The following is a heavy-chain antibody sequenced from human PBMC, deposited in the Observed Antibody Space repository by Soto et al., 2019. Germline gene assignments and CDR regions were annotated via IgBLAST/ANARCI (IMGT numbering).Heavy chain of an antibody. J-gene: IGHJ4*02. D-gene: IGHD4-17*01. CDR3: AHVGSQDYGDDQVGSS. CDR1: GFSLSTSGVG. V-gene: IGHV2-5*02. CDR2: IYWDDDK. Sequence: QITLKESGPTLVKPTQTLTLTCTFSGFSLSTSGVGVGWIRQPPGKALEWLALIYWDDDKRYSPSLKSRLTITKDTSKNQVVLTMTNMDPVDTATYYCAHVGSQDYGDDQVGSSWGQGTLVTVSS.